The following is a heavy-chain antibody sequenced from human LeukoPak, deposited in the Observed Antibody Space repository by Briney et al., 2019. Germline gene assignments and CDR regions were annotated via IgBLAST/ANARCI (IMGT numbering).Heavy chain of an antibody. Sequence: PGGSLRLSCAASGFTFSSYAMSWVRQAPGKGLEWVSAISGSGGSTYYADSVKGRFTISRDNSKNTLYLQMNSLRAEDTAVYYCAKGTSSSWYRSCDYWGQGTLVTVSS. V-gene: IGHV3-23*01. CDR3: AKGTSSSWYRSCDY. J-gene: IGHJ4*02. CDR2: ISGSGGST. D-gene: IGHD6-13*01. CDR1: GFTFSSYA.